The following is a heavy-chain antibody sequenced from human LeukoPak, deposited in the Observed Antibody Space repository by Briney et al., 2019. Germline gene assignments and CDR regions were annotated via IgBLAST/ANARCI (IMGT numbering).Heavy chain of an antibody. CDR3: ARDWYYSIDY. V-gene: IGHV3-74*01. D-gene: IGHD3-10*01. Sequence: PGGSLRLSCAASGFRFSTSWMHWVRQTPGKGLVWVSRIASDGTTSYADSVKGRFTISRDNAKNTLYLQMNSLRVEDTAVYYCARDWYYSIDYWGQGTLVTVSS. J-gene: IGHJ4*02. CDR2: IASDGTT. CDR1: GFRFSTSW.